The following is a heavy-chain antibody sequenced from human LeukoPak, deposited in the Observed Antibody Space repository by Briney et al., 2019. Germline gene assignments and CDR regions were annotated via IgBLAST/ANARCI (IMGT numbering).Heavy chain of an antibody. Sequence: PGGSLRLSCAASGFTFSNYGMHWVRQAPGKGLEWVAVIWYDGSNKYYADSVKGRFTISRDNSKNTLYLQMNSLRAEDTAVYYCARGSIYYDSSGYYSFDAFDIWGQGTMVTVSS. CDR2: IWYDGSNK. D-gene: IGHD3-22*01. CDR3: ARGSIYYDSSGYYSFDAFDI. V-gene: IGHV3-33*01. CDR1: GFTFSNYG. J-gene: IGHJ3*02.